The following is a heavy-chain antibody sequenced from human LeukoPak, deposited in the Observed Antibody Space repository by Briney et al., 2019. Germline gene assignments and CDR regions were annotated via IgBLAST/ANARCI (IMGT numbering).Heavy chain of an antibody. CDR3: ARRPYYDFWSGSMDV. V-gene: IGHV3-30-3*01. CDR2: ISYDGSNK. Sequence: GGSLRLSCAASGFTVSSNYMNWVRQAPGKGLEWVAVISYDGSNKYYADSVKGRFTISRDNSKNTLYLQMNSLRAEDTAVYYCARRPYYDFWSGSMDVWGQGTTVTVSS. D-gene: IGHD3-3*01. J-gene: IGHJ6*02. CDR1: GFTVSSNY.